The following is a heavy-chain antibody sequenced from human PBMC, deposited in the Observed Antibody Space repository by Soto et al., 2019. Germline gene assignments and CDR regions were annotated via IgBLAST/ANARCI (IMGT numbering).Heavy chain of an antibody. V-gene: IGHV3-30-3*01. D-gene: IGHD1-1*01. CDR3: ARDLNWNFDY. CDR2: ISYDGSNK. J-gene: IGHJ4*02. CDR1: GFTFSSYA. Sequence: GGSLRLSCAASGFTFSSYALHWVRQAPGKGLEWVAVISYDGSNKYYADSVKGRFTISRDNSKNTLYLQMNSLRAEDTAVYYCARDLNWNFDYWGQGTLVTVSS.